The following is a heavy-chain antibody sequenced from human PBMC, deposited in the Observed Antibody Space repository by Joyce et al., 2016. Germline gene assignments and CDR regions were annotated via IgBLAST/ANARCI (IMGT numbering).Heavy chain of an antibody. Sequence: EVQLVEAGGALVQPGGSLRLSCAASGFTFSAYEIHWVRQTTGKGLEWVSAMGTAGDPYYAGSVKGRFTISRENAKSSLFLQMNSLRAEDTAVYYCARERGRGMSAFDIWGQGTMVTVSS. CDR1: GFTFSAYE. CDR3: ARERGRGMSAFDI. V-gene: IGHV3-13*05. J-gene: IGHJ3*02. CDR2: MGTAGDP.